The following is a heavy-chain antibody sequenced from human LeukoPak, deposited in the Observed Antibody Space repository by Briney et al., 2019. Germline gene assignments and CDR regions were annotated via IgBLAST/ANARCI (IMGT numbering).Heavy chain of an antibody. V-gene: IGHV5-51*01. CDR3: ALVATGRGDYYYYTNV. CDR2: IYPGDSDT. Sequence: GESLKISCKGSGYSFTSYWIGWVRQMPGKGLEWMGIIYPGDSDTRYSPSFQGQVTISADKSISTAYLQWSSLKASDTAMYYCALVATGRGDYYYYTNVWGKGTTVTVSS. CDR1: GYSFTSYW. D-gene: IGHD5-12*01. J-gene: IGHJ6*03.